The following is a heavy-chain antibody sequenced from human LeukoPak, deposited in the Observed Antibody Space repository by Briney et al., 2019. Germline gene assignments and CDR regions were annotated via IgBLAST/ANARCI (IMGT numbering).Heavy chain of an antibody. CDR1: VVTVSLNY. CDR2: NYSGGST. Sequence: PGGSLRLSRAASVVTVSLNYMSGVREAPGKGLECGSVNYSGGSTYYADSVKGRFTISRDNTKNTLYLQMTSLRAEDTAVYYCARSPITPAAIIAGFDGWGQGTTVTV. J-gene: IGHJ5*02. D-gene: IGHD2-2*01. V-gene: IGHV3-53*01. CDR3: ARSPITPAAIIAGFDG.